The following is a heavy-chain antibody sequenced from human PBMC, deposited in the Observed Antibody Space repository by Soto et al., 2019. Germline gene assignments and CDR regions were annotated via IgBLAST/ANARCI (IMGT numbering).Heavy chain of an antibody. CDR2: SRNKANSYST. CDR3: ARFSGSYTRGLDY. Sequence: VQLVESGGGLVQPGGSLRLSCAASGFTFSDHYMDWVHQAPGKGLEWVGRSRNKANSYSTEYAASVKGRFTISRDESKNSLYQQMNSLKTEDTAVYYCARFSGSYTRGLDYWGQGTLVTVSS. J-gene: IGHJ4*02. V-gene: IGHV3-72*01. CDR1: GFTFSDHY. D-gene: IGHD1-26*01.